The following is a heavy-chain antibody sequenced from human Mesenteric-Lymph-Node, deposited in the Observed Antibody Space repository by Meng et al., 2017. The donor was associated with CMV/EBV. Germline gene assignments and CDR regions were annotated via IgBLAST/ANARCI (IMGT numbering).Heavy chain of an antibody. CDR1: GFTFSSYE. CDR2: ISSSGSTI. J-gene: IGHJ6*02. D-gene: IGHD3-3*01. V-gene: IGHV3-48*03. Sequence: GESLKISCAASGFTFSSYEMKWLRQAPGKGLEWVSYISSSGSTIYYADSVKGRFTISRDNAKNSLYLQMNSLRAEDTAVYYCARAVGYYDFWSGYSYYYYGMDVWGQGTTVTVSS. CDR3: ARAVGYYDFWSGYSYYYYGMDV.